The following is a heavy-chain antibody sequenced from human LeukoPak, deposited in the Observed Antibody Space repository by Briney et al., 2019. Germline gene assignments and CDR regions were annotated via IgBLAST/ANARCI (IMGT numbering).Heavy chain of an antibody. CDR2: IYCSGST. V-gene: IGHV4-39*01. J-gene: IGHJ6*03. CDR1: GGSISSSSHY. CDR3: ARLYGSGSLRDYYYYMDV. D-gene: IGHD3-10*01. Sequence: SETLSLTCTVSGGSISSSSHYWGWIRQPPGKGLEWIGSIYCSGSTYYNPSLKSRVTISADTSKNQFSLKLSPVTAADTAVYYCARLYGSGSLRDYYYYMDVWGKGTTVTVSS.